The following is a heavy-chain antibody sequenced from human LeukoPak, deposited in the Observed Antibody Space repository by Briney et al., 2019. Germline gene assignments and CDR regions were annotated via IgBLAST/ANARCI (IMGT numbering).Heavy chain of an antibody. J-gene: IGHJ6*03. D-gene: IGHD6-13*01. V-gene: IGHV3-48*01. CDR1: GLTFSGYS. CDR3: ARDGSGYSSSWGNYYYMDV. CDR2: ISTSRSTI. Sequence: GGSLRLSCAASGLTFSGYSMNWVRQAPGKGLEWISYISTSRSTIYYVDSVKGRFTISRDNAKNSLYLQMNSLRAEDTAVYYCARDGSGYSSSWGNYYYMDVWGKGTTVTVSS.